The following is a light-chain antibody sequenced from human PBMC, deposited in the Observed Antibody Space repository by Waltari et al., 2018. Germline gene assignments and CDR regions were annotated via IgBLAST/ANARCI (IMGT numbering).Light chain of an antibody. J-gene: IGKJ2*01. CDR1: QSVSSSY. CDR2: GAS. Sequence: EIVLTQSPGTLSLSPGERATLSCRASQSVSSSYLAWYQQKPGQAPRLLIYGASSRAPGIPERFSGSGSGTDFTLTISRLEPEDFAVYYCQQYGSSPPYTFGQGTKLEIK. V-gene: IGKV3-20*01. CDR3: QQYGSSPPYT.